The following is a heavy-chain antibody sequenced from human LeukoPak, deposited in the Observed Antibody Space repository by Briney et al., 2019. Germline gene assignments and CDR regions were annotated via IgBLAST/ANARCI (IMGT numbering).Heavy chain of an antibody. CDR2: ISGSGGST. V-gene: IGHV3-23*01. CDR3: AKREDSSDWYAGDY. D-gene: IGHD6-19*01. CDR1: GFTFSSCA. J-gene: IGHJ4*02. Sequence: WGSLRLSCAASGFTFSSCAMSWVCQAPGKGLEWVSAISGSGGSTYYADSVKGRFTISRDNSKNTLYLQMNSLRAEDTALYYCAKREDSSDWYAGDYWGQGTLVTVSS.